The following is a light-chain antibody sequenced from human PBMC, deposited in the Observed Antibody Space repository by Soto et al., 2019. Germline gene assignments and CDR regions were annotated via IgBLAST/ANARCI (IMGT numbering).Light chain of an antibody. V-gene: IGKV3-20*01. CDR2: GAS. CDR3: QQYGRSPPSWT. CDR1: QSVSSNY. J-gene: IGKJ1*01. Sequence: ETVLTQSPGTLSLSPGERATLSCRASQSVSSNYLAWYQQKPGQAPRLLIYGASTRATGIPDRFSGSGSGTDFTLTVSRLEPEDFPVYYCQQYGRSPPSWTFGQGTMGEIK.